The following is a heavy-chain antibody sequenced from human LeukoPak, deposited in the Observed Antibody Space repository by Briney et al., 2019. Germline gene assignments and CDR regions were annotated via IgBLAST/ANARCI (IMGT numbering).Heavy chain of an antibody. CDR1: GFIFDENG. CDR3: ARCGDGLPCDFDY. Sequence: GGSLRLSCAASGFIFDENGMSWVRQAPGKGLEWVSGINWNGGSTGYADSVKGRFTISRDNAKNSLYLQMNSLRAEDTGVYYCARCGDGLPCDFDYWGQGTLVTVSS. D-gene: IGHD3-10*01. CDR2: INWNGGST. J-gene: IGHJ4*02. V-gene: IGHV3-20*04.